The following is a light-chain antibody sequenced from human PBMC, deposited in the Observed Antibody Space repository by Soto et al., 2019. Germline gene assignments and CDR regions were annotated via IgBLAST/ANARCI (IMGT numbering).Light chain of an antibody. Sequence: QSALTQPPSASGSPGQSVTISCTGTSSDVGGYNSVSWYQQHPGKAPKLMIYEVNKRPSGVPDRFSGSKSGNTASLTVSGLQAEDEADYYCSSYAGSNNLLFGGGTKVTVL. J-gene: IGLJ2*01. CDR1: SSDVGGYNS. CDR2: EVN. V-gene: IGLV2-8*01. CDR3: SSYAGSNNLL.